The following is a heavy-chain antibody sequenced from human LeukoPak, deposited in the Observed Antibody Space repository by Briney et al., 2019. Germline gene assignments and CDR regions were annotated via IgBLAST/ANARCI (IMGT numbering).Heavy chain of an antibody. D-gene: IGHD5-18*01. CDR3: ATDQMYRVQLWRHFDY. CDR2: FDPEDGET. J-gene: IGHJ4*02. V-gene: IGHV1-24*01. CDR1: GYTLTELS. Sequence: GASVNVSCKVSGYTLTELSMHWVRQTPGKGLEWMGGFDPEDGETIYAQKFQGRVTMTEDTSTDTAYMELSSLRSEDTAVYYCATDQMYRVQLWRHFDYWGQGTLVTVSS.